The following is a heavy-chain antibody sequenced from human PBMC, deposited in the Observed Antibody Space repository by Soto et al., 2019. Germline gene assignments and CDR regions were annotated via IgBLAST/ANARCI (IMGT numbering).Heavy chain of an antibody. D-gene: IGHD3-10*01. Sequence: GGSLRLSCAVSGFTFDDNAMHWVRQAPEKGLEWVSGINWKSDIGYADSVKGRFTISRDNAENSLYLQMNSLRAEDTALYYCAKASIRGVSFYFDYWGQGALVTV. J-gene: IGHJ4*02. CDR3: AKASIRGVSFYFDY. CDR1: GFTFDDNA. CDR2: INWKSDI. V-gene: IGHV3-9*01.